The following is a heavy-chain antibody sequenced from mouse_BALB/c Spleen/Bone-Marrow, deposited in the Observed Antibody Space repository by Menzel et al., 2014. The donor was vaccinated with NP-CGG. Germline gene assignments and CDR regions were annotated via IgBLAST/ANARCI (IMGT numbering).Heavy chain of an antibody. J-gene: IGHJ3*01. CDR3: GRAWFAY. V-gene: IGHV5-4*02. CDR2: ISDGGSYT. D-gene: IGHD3-3*01. CDR1: GFTFSDYY. Sequence: DVKLQESGGGLVKPGGSLKLSCAASGFTFSDYYMYWVRQTPEKRLECVATISDGGSYTYYPDSVKGRFTISRDNAKNNLYLQMSSLKSEDTAMYYCGRAWFAYWGQGTLVTVSA.